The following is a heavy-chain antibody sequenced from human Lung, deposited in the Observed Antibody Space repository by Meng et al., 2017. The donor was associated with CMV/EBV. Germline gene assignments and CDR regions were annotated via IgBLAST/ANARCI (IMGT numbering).Heavy chain of an antibody. V-gene: IGHV6-1*01. CDR3: ARGINGGCGD. D-gene: IGHD4-23*01. J-gene: IGHJ4*02. CDR2: TYYRSKWYH. CDR1: GDIVSSNSAA. Sequence: QVHLQHAGPGLVKPSQTLSLTCAISGDIVSSNSAAWHWIRQSPSRGLEWLGRTYYRSKWYHEYAVSVKSRITISPDTPKNQFSLQLNSMTPEDTAVYYCARGINGGCGDWGQGTLVTVSS.